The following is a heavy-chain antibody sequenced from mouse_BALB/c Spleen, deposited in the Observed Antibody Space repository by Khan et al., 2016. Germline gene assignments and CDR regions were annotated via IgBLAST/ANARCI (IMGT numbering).Heavy chain of an antibody. Sequence: QVQLKQSGPGLVQPSQSLSITCTVSGFSLTSNGVHWVRQSPGKGLEWLGVIGSGGSTDYIAAFISRLSISKDNSKSQVFFNMNSLQADATDIYYCTRKGGYFDYDCALDYWGQGTSVTVSS. CDR3: TRKGGYFDYDCALDY. V-gene: IGHV2-2*01. CDR2: IGSGGST. CDR1: GFSLTSNG. D-gene: IGHD2-4*01. J-gene: IGHJ4*01.